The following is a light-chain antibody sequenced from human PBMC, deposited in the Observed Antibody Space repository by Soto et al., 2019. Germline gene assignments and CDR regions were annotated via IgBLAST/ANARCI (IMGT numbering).Light chain of an antibody. Sequence: DIVLTQSPGTLSLSPGERATLSCRASQSVSNNYLAWYQQKPGQAPRLLIYDASNRATGIPARFSGSGSGTDFTLTISSLEPEDFAVYYCQQRSNWRFGPGTKVDI. V-gene: IGKV3-11*01. J-gene: IGKJ3*01. CDR3: QQRSNWR. CDR2: DAS. CDR1: QSVSNNY.